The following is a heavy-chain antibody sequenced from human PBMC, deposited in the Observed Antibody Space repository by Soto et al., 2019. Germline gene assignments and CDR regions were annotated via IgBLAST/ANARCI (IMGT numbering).Heavy chain of an antibody. D-gene: IGHD2-21*01. V-gene: IGHV1-69*13. CDR3: ASCGCDCYAGFYYYGMDV. CDR2: IIPIFGTA. Sequence: SVKVSCKASGGTFSSYAISWVRQAPGQGLEWMGGIIPIFGTANYAQKFQGRVTITADESTSTAYMELSSLRSDDTAVYYCASCGCDCYAGFYYYGMDVWGQGTTVTVSS. J-gene: IGHJ6*02. CDR1: GGTFSSYA.